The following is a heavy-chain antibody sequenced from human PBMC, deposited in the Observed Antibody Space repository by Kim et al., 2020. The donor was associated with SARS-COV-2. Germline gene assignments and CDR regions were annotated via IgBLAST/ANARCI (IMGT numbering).Heavy chain of an antibody. CDR2: ISYSGNS. V-gene: IGHV4-39*01. Sequence: SETLSLTCSVSGDSITGPEYIWGWIRQPPGKGLEWIGEISYSGNSNYNPSLKSRVTISTDTSRNQFFLHLKFVTAADTAVYYCARRIKVVGGQKFFDCWGRGTLVTVSS. CDR1: GDSITGPEYI. J-gene: IGHJ4*02. D-gene: IGHD2-2*01. CDR3: ARRIKVVGGQKFFDC.